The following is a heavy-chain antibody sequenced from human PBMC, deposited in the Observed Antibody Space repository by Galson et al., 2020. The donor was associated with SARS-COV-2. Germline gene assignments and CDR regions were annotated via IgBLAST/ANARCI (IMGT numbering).Heavy chain of an antibody. CDR2: ISHDGKIQ. J-gene: IGHJ3*02. Sequence: GGSLRLSCAASGFTFTNYAMPWVRQAPGKGLEWLTVISHDGKIQVYADSVKGRFTISRDNSGNMVFLQIVSLRPDDTALYYCTRDVSGGASDIWGQGTMVTVSS. V-gene: IGHV3-30*04. D-gene: IGHD1-26*01. CDR1: GFTFTNYA. CDR3: TRDVSGGASDI.